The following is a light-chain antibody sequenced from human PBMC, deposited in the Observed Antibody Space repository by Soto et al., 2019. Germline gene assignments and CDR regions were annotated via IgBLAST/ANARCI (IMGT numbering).Light chain of an antibody. CDR3: QQYNNWPRT. CDR2: GPS. CDR1: QSVSDN. J-gene: IGKJ1*01. V-gene: IGKV3-15*01. Sequence: EIVMTQSPGTLSVSPGERANLSCRDSQSVSDNLAWYQQKPGQAPRLLIYGPSTRATGIPARFSGSGSGTEFTLTISSLQSEDFAVYYCQQYNNWPRTFGQGTKVEVK.